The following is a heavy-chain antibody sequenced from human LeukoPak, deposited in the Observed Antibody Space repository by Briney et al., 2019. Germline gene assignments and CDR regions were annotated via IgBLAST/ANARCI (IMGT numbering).Heavy chain of an antibody. D-gene: IGHD3-22*01. CDR3: AKASAMIVVVSKHFDY. CDR1: GFTFSRHS. V-gene: IGHV3-21*04. J-gene: IGHJ4*02. Sequence: PGGSLRLSCAASGFTFSRHSINWVRQAPGKGLEWVSSISSSSSSYIYYADSVKGRFTISRDNAKNSLYLQMNSLRAEDTAVYYCAKASAMIVVVSKHFDYWGQGTLVTVSS. CDR2: ISSSSSSYI.